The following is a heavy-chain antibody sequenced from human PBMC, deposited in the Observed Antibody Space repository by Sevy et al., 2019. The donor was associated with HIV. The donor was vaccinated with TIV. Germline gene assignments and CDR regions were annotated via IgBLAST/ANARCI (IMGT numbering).Heavy chain of an antibody. Sequence: ASVKVSCKVSGYTLTKLSIHWVRQAPGKGLEWLGDFDPQDDEIIYAQRFQGRLTMTEDTSTDTAYMELSSLRSEDTAVYYCATTKDYYDSSGSPFDYWGQGTLVTVSS. D-gene: IGHD3-22*01. J-gene: IGHJ4*02. CDR3: ATTKDYYDSSGSPFDY. CDR2: FDPQDDEI. CDR1: GYTLTKLS. V-gene: IGHV1-24*01.